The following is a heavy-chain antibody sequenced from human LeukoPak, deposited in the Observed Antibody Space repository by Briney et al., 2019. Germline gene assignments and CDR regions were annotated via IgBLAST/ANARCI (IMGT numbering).Heavy chain of an antibody. J-gene: IGHJ4*02. Sequence: ASETLSLTCSVSGGSIGHFYWSWIRQPPGRGLEWIGNVCHSGDTKYSPSLQSRVTILVDTSQNQISLDLRSVTAADTALYYCARDDGYSTFDFRGLGTLVTVSS. CDR2: VCHSGDT. V-gene: IGHV4-59*01. CDR3: ARDDGYSTFDF. D-gene: IGHD5-24*01. CDR1: GGSIGHFY.